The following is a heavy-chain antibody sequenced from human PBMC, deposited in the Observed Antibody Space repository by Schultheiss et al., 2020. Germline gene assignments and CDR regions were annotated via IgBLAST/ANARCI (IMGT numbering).Heavy chain of an antibody. CDR2: INPNSGGT. CDR1: GYTFTSYG. D-gene: IGHD3-22*01. CDR3: AREGSSSGYFSY. J-gene: IGHJ4*02. V-gene: IGHV1-18*01. Sequence: KISCKASGYTFTSYGISWVRQAPGQGLEWMGWINPNSGGTNYAQKLQGRVTITADESTSTAYMELSSLRSEDTAVYYCAREGSSSGYFSYWGQGTLVTVSS.